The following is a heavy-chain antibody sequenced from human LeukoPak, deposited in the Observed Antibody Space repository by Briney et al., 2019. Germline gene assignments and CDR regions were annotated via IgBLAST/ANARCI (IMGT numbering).Heavy chain of an antibody. CDR2: ISYDGSNK. Sequence: PGGSLRLSCAASGFTFSSYAMHWVRQAPGKGLEWVAVISYDGSNKYYADSVKGRFTISRDNSKNTLYLQMNSLRAEDTAVYYCAKSGYRFFMGDTGNPFDFWGQGTMVTVSS. V-gene: IGHV3-30-3*02. CDR3: AKSGYRFFMGDTGNPFDF. D-gene: IGHD3-3*01. CDR1: GFTFSSYA. J-gene: IGHJ3*01.